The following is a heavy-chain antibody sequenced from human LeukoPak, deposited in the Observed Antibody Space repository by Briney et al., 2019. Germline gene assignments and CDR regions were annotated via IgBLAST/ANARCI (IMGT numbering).Heavy chain of an antibody. Sequence: ASVKVSCKASGYTFTCYYMHWVRQAPGQGLEWMGRINPNSGGTNYAQKFQGRVTMTRDTSISTAYMELSRLRSDDTAVYYCATSSGSSGWLHDYWGQGTLVTVSS. CDR1: GYTFTCYY. CDR2: INPNSGGT. V-gene: IGHV1-2*06. CDR3: ATSSGSSGWLHDY. D-gene: IGHD6-19*01. J-gene: IGHJ4*02.